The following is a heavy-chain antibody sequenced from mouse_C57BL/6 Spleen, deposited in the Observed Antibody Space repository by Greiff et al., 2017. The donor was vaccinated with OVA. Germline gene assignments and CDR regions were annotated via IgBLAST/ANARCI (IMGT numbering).Heavy chain of an antibody. CDR1: GFTFSDYG. D-gene: IGHD1-1*01. CDR3: ARGDGSSYWYFDV. V-gene: IGHV5-17*01. Sequence: EVKLMESGGGLVKPGGSLKLSCAASGFTFSDYGMHWVRQAPGKGLEWVAYISSGSSTIYYADTVKGRFTISRDNAKNTLFLQMTSLRSEDTAMYYCARGDGSSYWYFDVWGTGTTVTVSS. J-gene: IGHJ1*03. CDR2: ISSGSSTI.